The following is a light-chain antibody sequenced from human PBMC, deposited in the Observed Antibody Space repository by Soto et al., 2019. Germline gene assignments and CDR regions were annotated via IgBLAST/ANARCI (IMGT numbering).Light chain of an antibody. J-gene: IGKJ1*01. CDR3: QKYNSAPRT. Sequence: DIQMTQSPSSLSASVGDRVTITCRASQSSSNYLAWYPHNPGKVPTLLIYAASTLQSGVPSRFSGSGSGTYVTLTISSLQPEDVATYYCQKYNSAPRTFGQGTKVEIK. V-gene: IGKV1-27*01. CDR2: AAS. CDR1: QSSSNY.